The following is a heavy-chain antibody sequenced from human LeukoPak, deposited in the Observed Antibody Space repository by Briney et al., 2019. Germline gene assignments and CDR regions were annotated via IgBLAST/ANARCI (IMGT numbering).Heavy chain of an antibody. V-gene: IGHV3-23*01. J-gene: IGHJ6*02. D-gene: IGHD4-23*01. CDR1: GGTISSNT. CDR2: ISGSGGTT. CDR3: ANLPDVFSPGGYGIDV. Sequence: GGSLRLTCAVSGGTISSNTVNWGRHAQGQGLEWVSAISGSGGTTYYEDSVKGRFTISRDNSKNTLYLQMTSLRAEDTVVYYCANLPDVFSPGGYGIDVWGQGTTVTVSS.